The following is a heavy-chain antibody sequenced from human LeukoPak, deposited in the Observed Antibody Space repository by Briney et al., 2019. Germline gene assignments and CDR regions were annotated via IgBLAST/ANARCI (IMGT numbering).Heavy chain of an antibody. CDR1: GFTLSSYW. CDR3: ARSEYYYGSGSYNDY. V-gene: IGHV3-7*01. D-gene: IGHD3-10*01. Sequence: GGSLRLTCTASGFTLSSYWMSWVRQAPGKGLEWVANIKQDGSEKYYVDSVKGRFTISRDNAKNSLYLQMNSLRAEDTAVYYCARSEYYYGSGSYNDYWGQGTLVTVSS. J-gene: IGHJ4*02. CDR2: IKQDGSEK.